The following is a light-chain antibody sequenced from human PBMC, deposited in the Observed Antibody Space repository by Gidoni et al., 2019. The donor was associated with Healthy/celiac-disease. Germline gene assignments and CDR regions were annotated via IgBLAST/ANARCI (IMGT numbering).Light chain of an antibody. J-gene: IGKJ1*01. CDR2: AAS. Sequence: AIRMTQSPSSFSASTGDRVTTTCRASQGISSYLAWYQQKPGKAPKLLIYAASTLQSGVPSRFSGSGSGTDFTLPISCLQSEDFATYYCQQYYSYPWTFGQGTKVEIK. V-gene: IGKV1-8*01. CDR3: QQYYSYPWT. CDR1: QGISSY.